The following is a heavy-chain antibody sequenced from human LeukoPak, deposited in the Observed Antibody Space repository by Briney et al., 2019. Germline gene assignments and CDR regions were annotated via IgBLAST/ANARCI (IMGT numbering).Heavy chain of an antibody. CDR2: ISYSGST. Sequence: PSETLSLTCSVSGASISSDAYCWSWIRQHPGKGLEWIGYISYSGSTYQNPSLKSRVTISVDTSENQFSLELRSVTAADTAVYYCAAIVLLTAAIYYWGRGTLVSVSS. J-gene: IGHJ4*02. D-gene: IGHD2-2*01. CDR1: GASISSDAYC. CDR3: AAIVLLTAAIYY. V-gene: IGHV4-31*03.